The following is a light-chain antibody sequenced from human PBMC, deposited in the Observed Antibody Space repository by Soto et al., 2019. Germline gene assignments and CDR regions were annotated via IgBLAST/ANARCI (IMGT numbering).Light chain of an antibody. Sequence: ENVLTQSPATLSLSPGERATLSCRASQSVSSYLAWYQQKPGQAPRLLIYDASNRATGIPARFSGSGSGTYFTLTISILEPEDFAVYYCQQRSNWRWTFGQGTKVEIK. V-gene: IGKV3-11*01. J-gene: IGKJ1*01. CDR2: DAS. CDR3: QQRSNWRWT. CDR1: QSVSSY.